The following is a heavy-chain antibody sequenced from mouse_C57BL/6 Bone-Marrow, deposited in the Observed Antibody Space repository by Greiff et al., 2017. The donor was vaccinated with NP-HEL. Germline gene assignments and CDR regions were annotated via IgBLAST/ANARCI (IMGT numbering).Heavy chain of an antibody. CDR1: GYTFTDYY. J-gene: IGHJ2*01. D-gene: IGHD1-1*01. V-gene: IGHV1-76*01. CDR2: IYPGSGNT. Sequence: QVQLQQSGAELVRPGASVKLSCKASGYTFTDYYINWVKQRPGQGLEWIARIYPGSGNTYYNEKFKGKATLTAEKSSSTAYMQLSSLTSEDSAVYFCARWTTVVPFDYWGQGTTLTVSS. CDR3: ARWTTVVPFDY.